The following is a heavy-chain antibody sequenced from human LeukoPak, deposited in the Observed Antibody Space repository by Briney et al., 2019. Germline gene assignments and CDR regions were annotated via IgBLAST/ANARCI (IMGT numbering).Heavy chain of an antibody. CDR2: INHSGST. Sequence: SETLSLTCAVYGGSFSGYYWIWIRQPPGKGLEWIGEINHSGSTNYNPSLKSRVTISVDTSKNQFSLKLSSVTAADTAVYYCARAQLELGAFDIWGQGTMVTVSS. D-gene: IGHD1-1*01. J-gene: IGHJ3*02. V-gene: IGHV4-34*01. CDR1: GGSFSGYY. CDR3: ARAQLELGAFDI.